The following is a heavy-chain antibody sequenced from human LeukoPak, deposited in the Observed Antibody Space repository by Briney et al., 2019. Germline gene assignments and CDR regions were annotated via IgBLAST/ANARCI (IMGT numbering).Heavy chain of an antibody. Sequence: GGSLRLSCAASGFTFSRYWMSWIRQAPGKGLEWVANIKQDGSEKYYVDSVKGRFTISRDNAKNSLSLQMNSLRAEDTAVYYCASVRITVAESDYMDVWGKGTTVTVSS. D-gene: IGHD6-19*01. CDR3: ASVRITVAESDYMDV. J-gene: IGHJ6*03. V-gene: IGHV3-7*01. CDR1: GFTFSRYW. CDR2: IKQDGSEK.